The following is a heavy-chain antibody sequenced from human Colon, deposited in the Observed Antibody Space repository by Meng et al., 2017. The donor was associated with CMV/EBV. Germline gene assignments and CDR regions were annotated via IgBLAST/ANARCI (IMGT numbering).Heavy chain of an antibody. CDR2: IRYDGTIT. CDR1: GFTFSAYG. D-gene: IGHD1-26*01. Sequence: GGSLRLSCAASGFTFSAYGMHWVRQAPGKGLEWVAFIRYDGTITYSEDSVKGRFTISRDTSKNTLYLQMNSLRVEDTAVYYCAKELGAQGVGATPNYWGQGTLVTVSS. CDR3: AKELGAQGVGATPNY. V-gene: IGHV3-30*02. J-gene: IGHJ4*02.